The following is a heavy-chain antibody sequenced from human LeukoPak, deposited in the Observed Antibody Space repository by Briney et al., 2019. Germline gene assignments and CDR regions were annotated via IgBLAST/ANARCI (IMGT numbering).Heavy chain of an antibody. CDR1: GFTFSSYA. V-gene: IGHV3-23*01. Sequence: PGGSLRLSCAASGFTFSSYAMNWVRQVPGKWLEWVSTISGSGGSTYYADSVKGRFTISRDNSKNTLYLQMNSLRAEDTAVYYCAEDSDGMDVWGQGTTVTVSS. J-gene: IGHJ6*02. CDR2: ISGSGGST. CDR3: AEDSDGMDV.